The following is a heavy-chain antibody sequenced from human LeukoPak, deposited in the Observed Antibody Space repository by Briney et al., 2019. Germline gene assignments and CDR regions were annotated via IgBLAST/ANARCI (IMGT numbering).Heavy chain of an antibody. Sequence: GASVRVSCKASGYTFTSYGISWVRQAPGQGLEWMGWISAYNGNTNYAQKLQGRVTMTTDTSTSTAYMELRSQRSDDTAVYYCAFRRDEPRTEVDYWGQGTLVTVSS. V-gene: IGHV1-18*01. D-gene: IGHD5-24*01. CDR1: GYTFTSYG. CDR3: AFRRDEPRTEVDY. J-gene: IGHJ4*02. CDR2: ISAYNGNT.